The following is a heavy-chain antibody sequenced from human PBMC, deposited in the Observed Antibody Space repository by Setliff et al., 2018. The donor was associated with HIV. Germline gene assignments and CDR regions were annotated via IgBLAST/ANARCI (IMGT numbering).Heavy chain of an antibody. V-gene: IGHV1-2*02. CDR2: INPNSGAT. CDR1: GYAFSDYY. CDR3: ARGDDYGDFYFFDY. Sequence: ASVKVSCKTSGYAFSDYYINWVRQAPGQGLEWVGWINPNSGATDYAQKFQGRVSMTRDTSISTVYLELNSLRSDDTAVFYCARGDDYGDFYFFDYWGQGTLVTVSS. D-gene: IGHD4-17*01. J-gene: IGHJ4*02.